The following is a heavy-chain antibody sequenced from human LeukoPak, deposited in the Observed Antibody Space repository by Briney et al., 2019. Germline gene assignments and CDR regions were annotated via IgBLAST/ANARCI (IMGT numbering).Heavy chain of an antibody. D-gene: IGHD1-26*01. CDR1: GFTFSDYY. Sequence: GSLRLSCAASGFTFSDYYMSWIRQPPGEGLEWIGEINHSGSTNYNPSPKSRVTISVDTSKNQFSLKLSSVTAADPAVYYCARGPLSGSYAYWGEGTLVTVSS. CDR2: INHSGST. J-gene: IGHJ4*02. V-gene: IGHV4-34*01. CDR3: ARGPLSGSYAY.